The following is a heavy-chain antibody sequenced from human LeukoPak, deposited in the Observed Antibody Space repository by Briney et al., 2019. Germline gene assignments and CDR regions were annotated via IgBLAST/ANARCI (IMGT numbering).Heavy chain of an antibody. D-gene: IGHD5-12*01. J-gene: IGHJ4*02. CDR1: GFTFSSYG. CDR2: ISYDGSNK. CDR3: AQDSKWLRLSGLFDY. V-gene: IGHV3-30*18. Sequence: GGSLRLSCAASGFTFSSYGMHWVRQAPGKGLERVAVISYDGSNKYYADSVKGRFTISRDNSKNTLYLQMNSLRAEDTSVYYCAQDSKWLRLSGLFDYWGQGTLVTVSS.